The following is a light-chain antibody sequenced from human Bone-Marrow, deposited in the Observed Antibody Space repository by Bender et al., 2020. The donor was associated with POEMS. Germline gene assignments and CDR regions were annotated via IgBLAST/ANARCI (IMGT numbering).Light chain of an antibody. CDR2: DVT. V-gene: IGLV2-23*02. CDR1: SSDIGIYNL. Sequence: QSALTQPASVSGSPGQSITISCTGTSSDIGIYNLVSWYQQLPGKAPKLLIYDVTRRPSGVSNRFSGSKSGNTASLTISGLQAEDEADFYCCSYAGTSSFEVFGGGTKLTVL. CDR3: CSYAGTSSFEV. J-gene: IGLJ2*01.